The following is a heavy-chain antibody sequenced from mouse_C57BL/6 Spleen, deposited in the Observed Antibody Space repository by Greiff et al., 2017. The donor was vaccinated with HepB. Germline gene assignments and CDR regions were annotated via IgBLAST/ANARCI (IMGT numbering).Heavy chain of an antibody. D-gene: IGHD2-4*01. V-gene: IGHV1-47*01. Sequence: VKLMESGAELVKPGASVKMSCKASGYTFTTYPIEWMKQNHGKSLEWIGNFNPYNDDTKYNEKFKGKATLTVEKSSSTVYFELSRLTSDDSAVYYCARRDYDGTAFAYWGQGTLVTVSA. CDR3: ARRDYDGTAFAY. J-gene: IGHJ3*01. CDR2: FNPYNDDT. CDR1: GYTFTTYP.